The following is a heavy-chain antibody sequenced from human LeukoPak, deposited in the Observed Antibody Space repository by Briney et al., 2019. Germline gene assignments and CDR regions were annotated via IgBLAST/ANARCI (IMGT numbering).Heavy chain of an antibody. Sequence: ASVKVSCKASGYTFTGYYMHWARQAPGQGLEWMGWINPNSGGTNYAQKFQGRVTMTRDTSTSTAHMELRSLRSEDTAVYYCAREPSPMVRGYSPAYWGQGTLVTVSS. D-gene: IGHD3-10*01. CDR1: GYTFTGYY. CDR3: AREPSPMVRGYSPAY. J-gene: IGHJ4*02. CDR2: INPNSGGT. V-gene: IGHV1-2*02.